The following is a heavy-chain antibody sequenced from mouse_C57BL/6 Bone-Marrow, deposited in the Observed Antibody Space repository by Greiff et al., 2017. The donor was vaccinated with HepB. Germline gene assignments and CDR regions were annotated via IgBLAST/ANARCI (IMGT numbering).Heavy chain of an antibody. D-gene: IGHD3-2*02. J-gene: IGHJ3*01. V-gene: IGHV5-6*01. CDR3: ARPRDSSPLAY. CDR2: ISSGGSYT. Sequence: EVKLVESGGDLVKPGGSLKLSCAASGFTFSSYGMSWVRQTPDKRLGWVATISSGGSYTYYPDSVKGRFTISRDNAKNTLYLQMSSLKSEDTAMYYCARPRDSSPLAYWGQGTLVTVSA. CDR1: GFTFSSYG.